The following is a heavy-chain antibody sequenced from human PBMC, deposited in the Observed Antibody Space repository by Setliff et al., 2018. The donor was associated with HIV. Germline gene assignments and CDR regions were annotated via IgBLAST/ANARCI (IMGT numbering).Heavy chain of an antibody. CDR2: IKSKTDGGTT. D-gene: IGHD6-13*01. CDR1: GFTFSNAW. CDR3: STRLRWSPEKIDY. J-gene: IGHJ4*02. V-gene: IGHV3-15*01. Sequence: GESLKISCAASGFTFSNAWMSWVRQAPGKGLEWVGRIKSKTDGGTTDYAAPVKGRFTISRDDSKDTLYLQLNNLETEDTAFYYCSTRLRWSPEKIDYWGQGTLVTVSS.